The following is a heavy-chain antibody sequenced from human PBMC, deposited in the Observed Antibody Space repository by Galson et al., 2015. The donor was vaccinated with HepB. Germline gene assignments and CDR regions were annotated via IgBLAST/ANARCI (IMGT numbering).Heavy chain of an antibody. CDR2: ISGSGGST. V-gene: IGHV3-23*01. D-gene: IGHD5-18*01. J-gene: IGHJ3*02. Sequence: SLRLSCAASGFTFSSYAMSWVRQAPGKGLEWVSAISGSGGSTYYADSVKGRFTISRDNSKNTLYLQMNSLRAEDTALYLCARDRSYGAFDIWGQGTMVTVSS. CDR1: GFTFSSYA. CDR3: ARDRSYGAFDI.